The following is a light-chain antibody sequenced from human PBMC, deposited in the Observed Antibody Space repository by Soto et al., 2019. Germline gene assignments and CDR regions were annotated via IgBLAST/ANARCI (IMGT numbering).Light chain of an antibody. J-gene: IGKJ3*01. CDR2: AAS. CDR1: RDINTW. Sequence: DIQMTQSPSSVSASVGDRVTITCRASRDINTWLAWYQQKPGKAPKLLIDAASTVQSGVRSRFSGSGSGTEITLSITSRQPEVSGHYYCQLAYRVHLAFGHGTKVDLK. V-gene: IGKV1-12*02. CDR3: QLAYRVHLA.